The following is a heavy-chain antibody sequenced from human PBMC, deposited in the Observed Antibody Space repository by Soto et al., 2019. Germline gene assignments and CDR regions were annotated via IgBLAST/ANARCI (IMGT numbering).Heavy chain of an antibody. Sequence: QVYLQESGPGLVKPSGTLSLTCAVSGASVSTPYWWTWVRQPPGKDLEWIGDVYHTGGNNYNPSLMSRVTISLDKPKNQFSLDMISVTAADTAIYYCAYSTGLYRLDVWGQETMVIVSS. V-gene: IGHV4-4*02. CDR1: GASVSTPYW. CDR3: AYSTGLYRLDV. D-gene: IGHD4-4*01. CDR2: VYHTGGN. J-gene: IGHJ3*01.